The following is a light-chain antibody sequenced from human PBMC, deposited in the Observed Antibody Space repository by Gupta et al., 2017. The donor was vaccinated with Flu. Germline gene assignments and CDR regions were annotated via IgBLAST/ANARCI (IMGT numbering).Light chain of an antibody. CDR3: LQRTSWPRFA. CDR1: HNVAES. CDR2: DAS. V-gene: IGKV3-11*01. Sequence: ESATLSCRTGHNVAESLAWYQQKPGQAPRLLIYDASKRAAGIPDRFSASGSGTDFALTITKLEPADFAVYYCLQRTSWPRFAFGPGTKV. J-gene: IGKJ3*01.